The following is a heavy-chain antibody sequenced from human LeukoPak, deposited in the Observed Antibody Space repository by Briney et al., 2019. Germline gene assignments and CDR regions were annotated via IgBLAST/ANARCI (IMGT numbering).Heavy chain of an antibody. Sequence: ASVKVSCKASGSTFTGYYMHWVRQAPGQGLEWMGWINPNSGGTDYAQKFQGRATMTRDTSLSTAYMELGRLRSDDTAVYYCTRATSVVVPAADHYYYGMDVWGQGTTVTVSS. CDR3: TRATSVVVPAADHYYYGMDV. D-gene: IGHD2-2*01. J-gene: IGHJ6*02. CDR1: GSTFTGYY. V-gene: IGHV1-2*02. CDR2: INPNSGGT.